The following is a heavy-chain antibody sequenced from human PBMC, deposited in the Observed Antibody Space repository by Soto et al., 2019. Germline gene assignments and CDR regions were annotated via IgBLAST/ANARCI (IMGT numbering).Heavy chain of an antibody. CDR3: ARNIVLMVYAMYY. V-gene: IGHV3-30-3*01. CDR1: GFTFSSYA. CDR2: ISYDGSNK. Sequence: GGSLRLSCAASGFTFSSYAMHWVRQAPGKGLEWVAVISYDGSNKYYADSVKGRFTISRDNSKNTLYLQMNSLRAEDTAVYYCARNIVLMVYAMYYWGQGTLVTVSS. J-gene: IGHJ4*02. D-gene: IGHD2-8*01.